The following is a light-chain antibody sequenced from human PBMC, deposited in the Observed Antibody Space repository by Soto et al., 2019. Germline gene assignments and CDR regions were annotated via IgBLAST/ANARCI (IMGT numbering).Light chain of an antibody. CDR3: SSYADSSTVV. V-gene: IGLV2-14*03. J-gene: IGLJ2*01. Sequence: QLVLTQVASVSASPGQSITISCTGTSSDVGGHNYVSWYQQHPGKAPKLMIYNVDYRPSGVSNRFSGSKSGNTASLTISGLQAEDEANYYCSSYADSSTVVFGGGTKLTVL. CDR1: SSDVGGHNY. CDR2: NVD.